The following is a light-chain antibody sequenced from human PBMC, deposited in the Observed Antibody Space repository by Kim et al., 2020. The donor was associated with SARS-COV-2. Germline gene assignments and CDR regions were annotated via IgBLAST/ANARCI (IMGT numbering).Light chain of an antibody. CDR2: HAF. Sequence: LSPGERGTVSCRASQNIRNNYLAWYQHKPVQAPRLIANHAFTRVSGIPDRFSGSGSGTDFTLTISILEPEDSAVYYCQQYGASWTLGLGTKVDIK. J-gene: IGKJ1*01. CDR3: QQYGASWT. V-gene: IGKV3-20*01. CDR1: QNIRNNY.